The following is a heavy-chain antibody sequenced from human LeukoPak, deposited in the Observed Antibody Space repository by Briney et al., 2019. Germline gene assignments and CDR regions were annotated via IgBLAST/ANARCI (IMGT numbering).Heavy chain of an antibody. CDR3: ASLVGATSAFDY. CDR1: GGSISSGGYS. D-gene: IGHD1-26*01. V-gene: IGHV4-30-2*01. J-gene: IGHJ4*02. CDR2: IYHSGST. Sequence: SQTLSLTCAVSGGSISSGGYSWSWIRQPPGKGLEWIGYIYHSGSTYYNPSLKSRVTISVDRSKNQFSLKLSSVTAADTAVYYCASLVGATSAFDYWGQGTLVTVSS.